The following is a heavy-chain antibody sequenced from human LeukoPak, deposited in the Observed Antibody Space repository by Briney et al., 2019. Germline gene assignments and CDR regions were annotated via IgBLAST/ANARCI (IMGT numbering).Heavy chain of an antibody. CDR2: IDHSGST. CDR3: ARDHPTVVTPRGAFDI. CDR1: GESFSSYY. D-gene: IGHD4-23*01. Sequence: SETLSLTCAVYGESFSSYYWNWIRQPPGKGLEWIGEIDHSGSTNYNPSLKSRVTISVDKSKNQFSLKLSSVTAADTAVYYCARDHPTVVTPRGAFDIWGQGTMVTVSS. V-gene: IGHV4-34*01. J-gene: IGHJ3*02.